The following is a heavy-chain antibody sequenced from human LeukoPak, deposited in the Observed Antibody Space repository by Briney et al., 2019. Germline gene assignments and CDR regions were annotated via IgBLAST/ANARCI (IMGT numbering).Heavy chain of an antibody. D-gene: IGHD4-17*01. CDR3: ARGFRAVTTDTPTYYFYYYMDV. CDR2: INWNGGST. Sequence: GGSLRLSCAASGFTFDDYGMSWVRQAPGEGLEWVSSINWNGGSTGYADSLKGRFTISRDNAKTSLYLQMNSLRAEDTALYYCARGFRAVTTDTPTYYFYYYMDVWGKGTTVTVSS. V-gene: IGHV3-20*04. CDR1: GFTFDDYG. J-gene: IGHJ6*03.